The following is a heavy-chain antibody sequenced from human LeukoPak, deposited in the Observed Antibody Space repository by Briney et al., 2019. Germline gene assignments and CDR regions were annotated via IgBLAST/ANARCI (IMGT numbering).Heavy chain of an antibody. V-gene: IGHV4-39*07. J-gene: IGHJ5*02. CDR3: ARRGGSGIPYNWFDP. CDR1: GGSISSSNYY. D-gene: IGHD3-10*01. Sequence: PSQTLSLTCSVSGGSISSSNYYWSWIRQPPGKGLEWIGEINHSGSTNYNPSLKSRGTISVDTSKNQFSLKLSSVTAADTAVSYCARRGGSGIPYNWFDPWGQGTLVTVSS. CDR2: INHSGST.